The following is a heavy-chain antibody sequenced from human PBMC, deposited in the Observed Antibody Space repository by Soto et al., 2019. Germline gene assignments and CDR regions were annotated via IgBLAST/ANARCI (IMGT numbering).Heavy chain of an antibody. CDR2: IYTSGTT. V-gene: IGHV4-4*07. D-gene: IGHD3-9*01. J-gene: IGHJ4*02. CDR3: PREDYYDTGYYVV. CDR1: GRSLSGYY. Sequence: PSETLSLTCTVSGRSLSGYYWSWIRQPAGERLEWIGRIYTSGTTDFNPSLKGRVTMSVDTSKNQFSLNLTSVTAADTALYYCPREDYYDTGYYVVWGQGTLVTVSS.